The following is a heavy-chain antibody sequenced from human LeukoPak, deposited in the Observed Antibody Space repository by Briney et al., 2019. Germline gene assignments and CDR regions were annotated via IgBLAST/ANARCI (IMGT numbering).Heavy chain of an antibody. J-gene: IGHJ3*02. V-gene: IGHV4-38-2*02. CDR3: ARATDYYDSSENAFDI. CDR2: IYHSGST. Sequence: SETLSLTCTVSGYSISSGYYWGWIRQPPGKGLEWIGSIYHSGSTYYNPSLKSRVTISVDTSKNQFSLKLSSVTAADTAVYYCARATDYYDSSENAFDIWGQGTMVTVSS. D-gene: IGHD3-22*01. CDR1: GYSISSGYY.